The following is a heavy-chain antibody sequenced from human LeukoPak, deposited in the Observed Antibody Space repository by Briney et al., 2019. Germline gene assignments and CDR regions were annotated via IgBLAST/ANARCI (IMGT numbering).Heavy chain of an antibody. CDR3: ARGTIVGARRSHHY. D-gene: IGHD1-26*01. Sequence: ASVKVSCKASGYTFTSYDINWVRQATGQGLEWMGWMNPISGNTGYAQKFQGRVTMTRNTSISTAYMELSSLRSEDTAVYYCARGTIVGARRSHHYWGQGTLVTVSS. CDR2: MNPISGNT. V-gene: IGHV1-8*01. CDR1: GYTFTSYD. J-gene: IGHJ4*02.